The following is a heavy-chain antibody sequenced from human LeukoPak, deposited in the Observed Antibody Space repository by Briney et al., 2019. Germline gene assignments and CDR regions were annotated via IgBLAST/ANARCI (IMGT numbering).Heavy chain of an antibody. CDR1: GYTFTSYG. CDR2: IIPIFGTA. V-gene: IGHV1-69*13. CDR3: ARSPRPHYYDSSGYYSVFDY. J-gene: IGHJ4*02. D-gene: IGHD3-22*01. Sequence: SVKVSCKASGYTFTSYGISWVRQASGQGLEWMGGIIPIFGTANYAQKFQGRVTITADESASTAYMELSSLRSEDTAVYYCARSPRPHYYDSSGYYSVFDYWGQGTLVTVSS.